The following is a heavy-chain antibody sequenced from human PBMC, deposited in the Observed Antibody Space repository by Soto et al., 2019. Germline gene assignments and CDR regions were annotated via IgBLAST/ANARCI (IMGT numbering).Heavy chain of an antibody. D-gene: IGHD4-17*01. CDR1: GFTFSSYG. CDR2: IKQDGSEK. Sequence: GGSLRLSCAASGFTFSSYGMHWVRQAPGKGLEWVANIKQDGSEKYYVDSVRGRFTISRDNAKNSLYLQMNSLRAEDTAVYYCATSTGDAFDIWGQGTMVTVSS. J-gene: IGHJ3*02. V-gene: IGHV3-7*01. CDR3: ATSTGDAFDI.